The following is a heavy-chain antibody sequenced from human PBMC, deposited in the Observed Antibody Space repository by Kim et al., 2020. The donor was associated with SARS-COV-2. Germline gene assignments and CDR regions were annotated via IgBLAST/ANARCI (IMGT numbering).Heavy chain of an antibody. D-gene: IGHD3-10*01. Sequence: NTNYAQKLQGRVTMTTDTSTSTAYMELRSLRSDDTAVYYCASFGVLGRNYWGQGTLVTVSS. CDR3: ASFGVLGRNY. V-gene: IGHV1-18*01. CDR2: NT. J-gene: IGHJ4*02.